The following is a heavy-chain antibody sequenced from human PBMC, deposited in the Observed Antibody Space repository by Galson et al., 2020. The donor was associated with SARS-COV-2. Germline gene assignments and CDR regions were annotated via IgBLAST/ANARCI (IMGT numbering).Heavy chain of an antibody. V-gene: IGHV4-61*09. CDR2: IYTSGST. Sequence: SETLSLTCTVSGGSISSGSYYWSWIRQPAGKALEWIGNIYTSGSTNYNPSLKSRLTISVDTSKNQFSLKLSSVAAADTAVYYCAGRGYGDERGDAFDIWGKGTMGTGST. D-gene: IGHD4-17*01. CDR3: AGRGYGDERGDAFDI. CDR1: GGSISSGSYY. J-gene: IGHJ3*02.